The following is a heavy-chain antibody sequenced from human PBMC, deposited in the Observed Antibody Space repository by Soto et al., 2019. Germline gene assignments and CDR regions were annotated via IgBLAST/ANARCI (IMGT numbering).Heavy chain of an antibody. Sequence: SETLSLTCTVSGGSISSGDYYWSWIRQPPGKGLEWIGYIYYSGSTYYNPSLKSRVTISVDTSKNQFSLKLSSVTAADTAVYYCARDALGYCSGGSCYPPYYYYGMDVWGQGTTVTVSS. CDR2: IYYSGST. D-gene: IGHD2-15*01. CDR3: ARDALGYCSGGSCYPPYYYYGMDV. CDR1: GGSISSGDYY. V-gene: IGHV4-30-4*01. J-gene: IGHJ6*02.